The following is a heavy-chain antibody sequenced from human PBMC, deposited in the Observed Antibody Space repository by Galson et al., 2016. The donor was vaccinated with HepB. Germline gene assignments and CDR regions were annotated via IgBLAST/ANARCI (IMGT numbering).Heavy chain of an antibody. Sequence: SLRLSCAASGFSLSNYGMHWVRQALGKGLEWVAVVSDDGNNKYYADSVKGRFTISKDNSKNTLYLQINSLRGEDTAVYYCARPRGTSYYYYGMDVWGQGTTVSVSS. J-gene: IGHJ6*02. CDR3: ARPRGTSYYYYGMDV. D-gene: IGHD3-16*01. CDR2: VSDDGNNK. V-gene: IGHV3-30*03. CDR1: GFSLSNYG.